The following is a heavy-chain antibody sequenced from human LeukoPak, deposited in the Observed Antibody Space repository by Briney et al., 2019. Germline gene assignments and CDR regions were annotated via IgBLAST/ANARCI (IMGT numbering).Heavy chain of an antibody. Sequence: SETLSLTCTVSGGSISSYYWSWIRQPPGKGLEWIGYIYYSGSTNYNPSLKSRVTISVDTSENQISLKLTSVTAADTAVYYCARSEGARAAYLNLDYWGQGTLVTVFS. V-gene: IGHV4-59*12. CDR1: GGSISSYY. D-gene: IGHD2-15*01. CDR3: ARSEGARAAYLNLDY. J-gene: IGHJ4*02. CDR2: IYYSGST.